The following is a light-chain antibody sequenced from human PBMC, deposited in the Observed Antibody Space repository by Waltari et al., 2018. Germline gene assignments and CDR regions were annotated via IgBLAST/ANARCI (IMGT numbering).Light chain of an antibody. J-gene: IGLJ2*01. CDR2: VNSDGGH. V-gene: IGLV4-69*01. CDR3: QSWDTETVV. CDR1: SGHATYA. Sequence: QLVVTQSPSASASLGASVTLTCTLSSGHATYAIAWHQQQSETPPRFLMRVNSDGGHTKGDGIPDRFSGSSSGAERYLTISSLQSEDEAEYYCQSWDTETVVFGGGTKVTVL.